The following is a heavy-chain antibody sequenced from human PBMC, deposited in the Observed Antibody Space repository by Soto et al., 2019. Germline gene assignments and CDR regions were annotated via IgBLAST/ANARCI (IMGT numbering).Heavy chain of an antibody. V-gene: IGHV3-74*01. CDR2: ITSDGSSK. CDR3: ARESSGYSSYFDY. J-gene: IGHJ4*02. Sequence: GGSLRLSFAASGFTFSSFGMHWVRQAPGKGLEWVTGITSDGSSKYYADSVKGRFTISRDNAKNTLYLQMNSLRVEDTAVYYCARESSGYSSYFDYWGQGTLVTVSS. CDR1: GFTFSSFG. D-gene: IGHD5-12*01.